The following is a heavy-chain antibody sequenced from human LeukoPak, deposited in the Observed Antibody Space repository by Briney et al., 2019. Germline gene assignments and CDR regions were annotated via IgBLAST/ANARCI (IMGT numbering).Heavy chain of an antibody. V-gene: IGHV1-2*02. J-gene: IGHJ5*02. D-gene: IGHD6-19*01. CDR2: INPNSGGT. CDR3: ASGEAVAGTPSYNWFDP. Sequence: GASVKVSCKASGYTFTSYDINWVRQAPGQGLEWMGWINPNSGGTNYAQKFQGRVTMTRDTSISTAYMELSRLRSDGTAVYYCASGEAVAGTPSYNWFDPWGQGTLVTVSS. CDR1: GYTFTSYD.